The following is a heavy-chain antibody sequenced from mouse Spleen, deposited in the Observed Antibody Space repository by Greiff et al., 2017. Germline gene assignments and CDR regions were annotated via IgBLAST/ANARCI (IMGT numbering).Heavy chain of an antibody. CDR2: INPSNGGT. D-gene: IGHD2-10*02. CDR3: ARKVYGNYWYFDV. V-gene: IGHV1S81*02. J-gene: IGHJ1*01. CDR1: GYTFTSCY. Sequence: VKLMESGAELVKPGASVKLSCKASGYTFTSCYMYWVKQRPGQGLECIGEINPSNGGTNFNEKFKSKATLTVDKSSSTAYMQLSSLTSEDSAVYYCARKVYGNYWYFDVWGAGTTVTVSS.